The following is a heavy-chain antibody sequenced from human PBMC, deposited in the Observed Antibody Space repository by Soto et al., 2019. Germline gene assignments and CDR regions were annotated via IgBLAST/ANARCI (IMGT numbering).Heavy chain of an antibody. CDR2: IYYSGST. Sequence: SETLSLTCTVSGGSISSGDYYWGWIRQPPGKGLEWIGYIYYSGSTYYNPSLKSRVTISVDTSKNQFSLKLSSVTAADTAVYYCARAYYYDSSGYYNVVDWFDPWGQGTLVTVSS. J-gene: IGHJ5*02. D-gene: IGHD3-22*01. CDR3: ARAYYYDSSGYYNVVDWFDP. CDR1: GGSISSGDYY. V-gene: IGHV4-30-4*01.